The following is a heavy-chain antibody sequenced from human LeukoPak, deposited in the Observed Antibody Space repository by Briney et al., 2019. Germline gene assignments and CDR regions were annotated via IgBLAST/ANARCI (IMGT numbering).Heavy chain of an antibody. V-gene: IGHV4-4*09. D-gene: IGHD1-1*01. J-gene: IGHJ4*02. CDR3: ARWAWSGTTGFDY. CDR1: SGSISIYY. CDR2: IYTSGST. Sequence: SETLSLTCTVSSGSISIYYWSWIRQPPGKGLEWIGYIYTSGSTNYNPSLKSRVTISVDTSKNQFTLKLSSVTAADTAVHYCARWAWSGTTGFDYWGQGTLVTVSS.